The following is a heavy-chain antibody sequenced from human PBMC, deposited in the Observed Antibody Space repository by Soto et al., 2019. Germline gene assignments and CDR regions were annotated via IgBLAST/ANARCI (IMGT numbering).Heavy chain of an antibody. CDR3: ASTVGIYDSSGYSDY. CDR1: GFTFSSYG. CDR2: IWYDGSNK. J-gene: IGHJ4*02. Sequence: GGSLRLSCAASGFTFSSYGMHWVRQAPGKGLEWVAVIWYDGSNKYYADSVKGRFTISRDNSKNTLYLQMNSLRAEDTAVYYCASTVGIYDSSGYSDYWGQRTPVTVSS. V-gene: IGHV3-33*01. D-gene: IGHD3-22*01.